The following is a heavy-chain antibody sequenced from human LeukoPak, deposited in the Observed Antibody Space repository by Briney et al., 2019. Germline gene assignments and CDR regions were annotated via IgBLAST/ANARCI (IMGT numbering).Heavy chain of an antibody. V-gene: IGHV1-69*13. CDR3: ARVVTPRYCTSTSCYWEGWFDP. CDR1: GGTVRRFA. Sequence: GASVKVSCKASGGTVRRFAINWVRQAPGQGLEWMGEIIPIFGTASCAQKFQGRVTITADESTGTAYMELSSLRSEDTAVYYCARVVTPRYCTSTSCYWEGWFDPWGQGTLVTVSS. J-gene: IGHJ5*02. D-gene: IGHD2-2*01. CDR2: IIPIFGTA.